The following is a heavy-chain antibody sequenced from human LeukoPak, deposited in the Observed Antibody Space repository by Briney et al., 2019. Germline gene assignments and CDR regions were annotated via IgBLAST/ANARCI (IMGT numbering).Heavy chain of an antibody. CDR1: GGSISSYY. J-gene: IGHJ6*03. V-gene: IGHV4-39*01. Sequence: SETLSLTCTVSGGSISSYYWGWIRQPPGMGLEWIGSIYYSGSTYYNPSHKSRVTMSVDTSSNQFSLKLSSVTAADTAVYYCARPGGWSGDYYYYMDVWGKGTTVTVSS. D-gene: IGHD6-19*01. CDR2: IYYSGST. CDR3: ARPGGWSGDYYYYMDV.